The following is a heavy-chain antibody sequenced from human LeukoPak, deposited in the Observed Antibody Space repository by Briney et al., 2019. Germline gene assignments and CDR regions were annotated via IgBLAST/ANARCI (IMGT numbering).Heavy chain of an antibody. CDR1: GFTFSSYS. Sequence: GGSLRLSCAASGFTFSSYSMNWVRQAPGMGLEWVSSISSSSSYIYYADSVKGRFTISRDNAKNSLYLQMNSLRAEDTAVYYCARVSLGYCTNGVCYTTDYWGQGTLVTVSS. J-gene: IGHJ4*02. D-gene: IGHD2-8*01. V-gene: IGHV3-21*01. CDR2: ISSSSSYI. CDR3: ARVSLGYCTNGVCYTTDY.